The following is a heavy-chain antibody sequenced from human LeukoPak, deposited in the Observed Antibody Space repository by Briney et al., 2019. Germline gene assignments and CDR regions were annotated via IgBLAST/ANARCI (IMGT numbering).Heavy chain of an antibody. CDR3: ARDTGIVGATMFSWFDP. D-gene: IGHD1-26*01. Sequence: ASVKVSCKASGGTFSSYAISWVRQAPGQGLEWMGGIIPIFGTANYAQKFQGRVTITADESTSTAYMELSSLRSEDTAVYYCARDTGIVGATMFSWFDPWGQGTLVTVSS. V-gene: IGHV1-69*13. CDR2: IIPIFGTA. J-gene: IGHJ5*02. CDR1: GGTFSSYA.